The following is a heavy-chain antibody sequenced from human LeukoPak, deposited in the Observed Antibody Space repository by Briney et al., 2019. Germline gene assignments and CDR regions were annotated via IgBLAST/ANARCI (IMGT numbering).Heavy chain of an antibody. CDR2: IKQHGSEK. Sequence: GGSLRLSCAASGFTFSSYWMGWVRQAPGKGLEWVAKIKQHGSEKYYVDSVEGRFTISRDNAKNSLYLQMNSLRAEDTAVYYCARGGTTVTARDYFDYWGQGTLVTVSS. CDR3: ARGGTTVTARDYFDY. CDR1: GFTFSSYW. D-gene: IGHD4-11*01. J-gene: IGHJ4*02. V-gene: IGHV3-7*01.